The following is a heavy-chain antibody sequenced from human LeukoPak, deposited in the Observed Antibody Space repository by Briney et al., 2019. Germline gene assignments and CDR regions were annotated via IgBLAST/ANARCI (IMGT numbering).Heavy chain of an antibody. CDR1: GFTFSSYG. V-gene: IGHV3-33*01. D-gene: IGHD4-23*01. Sequence: GGSLRLSCAASGFTFSSYGMHWVRQAPGKGLEWVAVIWYDGSNKYYADSVKGRFTISRDNSKNTLYLQMNSLRAEDTAVYYCARGDSGYPRGGPTTVLTPTYYYYGMDVWGQGSTVTVSS. CDR3: ARGDSGYPRGGPTTVLTPTYYYYGMDV. J-gene: IGHJ6*02. CDR2: IWYDGSNK.